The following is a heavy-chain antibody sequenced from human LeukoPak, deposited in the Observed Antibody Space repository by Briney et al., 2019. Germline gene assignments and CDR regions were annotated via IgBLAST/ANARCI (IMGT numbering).Heavy chain of an antibody. CDR2: INHSGST. CDR1: VGSFSGYY. Sequence: SETLSLTCAVYVGSFSGYYWSWIRQPPGKGLEWIGEINHSGSTNYNPSLKSRVTISVDTSKNQFSLKLSSVTAADTAVYYCAGIATGFNWFDPWGQGTLVTVSS. V-gene: IGHV4-34*01. CDR3: AGIATGFNWFDP. J-gene: IGHJ5*02. D-gene: IGHD6-13*01.